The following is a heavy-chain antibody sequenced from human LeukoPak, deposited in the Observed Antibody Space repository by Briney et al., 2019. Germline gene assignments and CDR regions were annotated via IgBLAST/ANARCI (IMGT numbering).Heavy chain of an antibody. V-gene: IGHV3-30*19. D-gene: IGHD1-26*01. CDR1: GFAFSSYG. J-gene: IGHJ3*02. CDR2: ISYDGTNK. Sequence: GGSLRLSCAASGFAFSSYGIHWVRQVPGKGLEWVSFISYDGTNKYYTDSVKGRFTISRDNAKNTLYLQMNSLKAADTSVYYCAKATGATVYNAFDIWGQGTMVTVSS. CDR3: AKATGATVYNAFDI.